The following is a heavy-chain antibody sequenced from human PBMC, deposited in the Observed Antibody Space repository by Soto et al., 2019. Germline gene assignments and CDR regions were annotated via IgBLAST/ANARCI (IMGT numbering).Heavy chain of an antibody. D-gene: IGHD3-10*01. V-gene: IGHV1-46*03. CDR2: INPFDGSR. CDR1: GYIFTSYY. J-gene: IGHJ4*02. Sequence: ASVKVSCKASGYIFTSYYIHWVRQAPGQGPEWMGWINPFDGSRMFAQSFQGRVTMTRDPSTSTVYMEGSSLRSEDTAVYYCSRVDPGETSPFDHWGQGTLVTVSS. CDR3: SRVDPGETSPFDH.